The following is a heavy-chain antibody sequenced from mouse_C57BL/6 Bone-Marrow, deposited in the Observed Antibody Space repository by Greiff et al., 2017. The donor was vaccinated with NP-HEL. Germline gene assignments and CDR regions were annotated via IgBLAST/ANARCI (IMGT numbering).Heavy chain of an antibody. CDR2: IYPGSGST. V-gene: IGHV1-55*01. J-gene: IGHJ4*01. CDR3: ARRGLRRLYYYAMDY. Sequence: VKLVESGAELVKPGASVKMSCKASGYTFTSYWITWVKQRPGQGLEWIGDIYPGSGSTNYNEKFKSKATLTVDTSSSTAYMKLSSQTSEDSAVYYCARRGLRRLYYYAMDYWGQGTSVTASS. CDR1: GYTFTSYW. D-gene: IGHD2-4*01.